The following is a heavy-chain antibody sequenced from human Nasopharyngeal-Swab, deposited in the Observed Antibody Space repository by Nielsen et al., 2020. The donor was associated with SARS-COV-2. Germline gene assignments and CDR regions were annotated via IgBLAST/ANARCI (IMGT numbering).Heavy chain of an antibody. CDR2: IGDKDHNYAT. CDR1: GFIFSGSA. CDR3: TTDYYFDY. J-gene: IGHJ4*02. Sequence: GGSLRLSCAASGFIFSGSAMHWVRQASGKGLEWVGRIGDKDHNYATTYGAAVKGRFTISRDDSKNTAFLQMDSLKTEDTALYYCTTDYYFDYWGQGTLVTASS. V-gene: IGHV3-73*01.